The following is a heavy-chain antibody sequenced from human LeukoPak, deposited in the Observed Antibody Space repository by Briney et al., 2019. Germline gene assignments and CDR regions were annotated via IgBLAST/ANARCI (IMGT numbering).Heavy chain of an antibody. CDR2: ISGSGGST. CDR3: ARCRQDDITYFDY. CDR1: GFTFSSYA. V-gene: IGHV3-23*01. J-gene: IGHJ4*02. D-gene: IGHD3-9*01. Sequence: GGSLRLSCAASGFTFSSYAMSWVRQAPGKGLEWVSAISGSGGSTYYADSVKGRFTISRDNSKSTLYLQMNSLRDEDTAVYYCARCRQDDITYFDYWGQGTLVTVSS.